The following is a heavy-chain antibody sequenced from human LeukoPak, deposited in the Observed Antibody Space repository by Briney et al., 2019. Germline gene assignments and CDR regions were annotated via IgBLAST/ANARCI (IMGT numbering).Heavy chain of an antibody. J-gene: IGHJ6*02. CDR1: GGSFSGYY. D-gene: IGHD6-6*01. CDR3: AGGRAARPDYYYGMDV. CDR2: INHSGST. V-gene: IGHV4-34*01. Sequence: SETMSLTCAVYGGSFSGYYWSWIRQPPGKGLEWIGEINHSGSTNYNPSLKSRVTISVDTSKNQFSLKLSSVTAADTAVYYCAGGRAARPDYYYGMDVWGQGTTVTVSS.